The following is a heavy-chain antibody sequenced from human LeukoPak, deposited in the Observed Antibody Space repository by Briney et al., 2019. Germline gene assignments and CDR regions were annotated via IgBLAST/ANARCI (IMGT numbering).Heavy chain of an antibody. Sequence: GGSLRLSCAASGFTFNNYAMNWFRQAPGKGLEWVSSISGGGETTYYADSAEGRFTISRDNSQNTLYLQMNSLRAEDTAVYYCARDYADYVGYFFFDYWGQGTLVTVSS. CDR1: GFTFNNYA. CDR2: ISGGGETT. J-gene: IGHJ4*02. D-gene: IGHD4-17*01. CDR3: ARDYADYVGYFFFDY. V-gene: IGHV3-23*01.